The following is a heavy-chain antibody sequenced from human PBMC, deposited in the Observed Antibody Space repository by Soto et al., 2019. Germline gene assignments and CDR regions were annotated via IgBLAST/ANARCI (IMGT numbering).Heavy chain of an antibody. CDR1: GYTLNTYY. Sequence: QVQLVQSGGEVKKPGASVKVSCKASGYTLNTYYMHWVRQAPGQGPEWMGIINPRGGGTTFAQNFQDRVTMTGDTSSSTGYMELSSLRSEYTAVYYCARGCGFYPYYYNLDVWGQGTTVTFSS. D-gene: IGHD3-3*01. CDR2: INPRGGGT. V-gene: IGHV1-46*02. J-gene: IGHJ6*02. CDR3: ARGCGFYPYYYNLDV.